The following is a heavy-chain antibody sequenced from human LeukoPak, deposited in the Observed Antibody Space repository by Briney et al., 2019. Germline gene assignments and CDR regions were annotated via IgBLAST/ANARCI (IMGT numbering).Heavy chain of an antibody. D-gene: IGHD4-11*01. Sequence: SETLSLTCSVSGGSISNYYWSWLRQPPGKGLEWIGYIYYSSTNYNPSLKSRVTISVDPSKNNFSLKVTSVTAADTAVYYCAREGVTKYYFDYWGQGTLVTVSS. CDR2: IYYSST. V-gene: IGHV4-59*01. J-gene: IGHJ4*02. CDR1: GGSISNYY. CDR3: AREGVTKYYFDY.